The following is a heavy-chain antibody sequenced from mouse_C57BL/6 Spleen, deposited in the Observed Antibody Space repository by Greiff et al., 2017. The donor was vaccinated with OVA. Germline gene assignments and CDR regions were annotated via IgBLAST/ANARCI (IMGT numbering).Heavy chain of an antibody. CDR1: GYAFSSSW. J-gene: IGHJ4*01. CDR2: IYPGDGDT. D-gene: IGHD3-2*02. Sequence: VQLQQSGPELVKPGASVKISCKASGYAFSSSWMNWVKQRPGKGLEWIGRIYPGDGDTNYNGKFKGKATLTADKSSSTAYMQLSSLTSEDSAVYFGARGDSSGFYAMDYWGQGTSVTVSS. CDR3: ARGDSSGFYAMDY. V-gene: IGHV1-82*01.